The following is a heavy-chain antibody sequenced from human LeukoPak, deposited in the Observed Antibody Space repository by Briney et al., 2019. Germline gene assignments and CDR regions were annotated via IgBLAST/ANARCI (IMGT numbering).Heavy chain of an antibody. Sequence: GGSLRLSCAASGFTFSDYYMSWIRQAPGKGLEWVSYISSSGSTIYYADSVKGRFTISRDNAKNSLYLQMNSLRAEDTAVYYCARARAYDFWSGYLRPTYGMDVWGQGTTVTVSS. CDR2: ISSSGSTI. D-gene: IGHD3-3*01. CDR3: ARARAYDFWSGYLRPTYGMDV. J-gene: IGHJ6*02. CDR1: GFTFSDYY. V-gene: IGHV3-11*01.